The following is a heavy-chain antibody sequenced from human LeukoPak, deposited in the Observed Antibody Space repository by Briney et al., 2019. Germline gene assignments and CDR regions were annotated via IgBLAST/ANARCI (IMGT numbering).Heavy chain of an antibody. CDR3: ARAQYYYDSSGYSQYYFDY. CDR2: ISDDGSNK. J-gene: IGHJ4*02. D-gene: IGHD3-22*01. CDR1: GFTFSSYA. Sequence: GGSLRLSCAASGFTFSSYAMHWVRQAPGKGLEWVAVISDDGSNKYYADSVKGRFTISRDNSKNTLYLQMNSLRAEDTAVYYCARAQYYYDSSGYSQYYFDYWGQGTLVTVSS. V-gene: IGHV3-30-3*01.